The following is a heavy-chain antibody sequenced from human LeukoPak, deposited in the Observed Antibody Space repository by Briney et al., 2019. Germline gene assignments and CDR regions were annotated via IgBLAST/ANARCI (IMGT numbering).Heavy chain of an antibody. CDR2: IYTSGST. J-gene: IGHJ4*02. CDR1: GGSISSGSYY. D-gene: IGHD1-14*01. CDR3: ARDSGILDY. V-gene: IGHV4-61*02. Sequence: SGTLSLTCTVSGGSISSGSYYWSWIRQPAGKGLEWIGRIYTSGSTNYNPSLKSRVTISVDTSKNQFSLKLSSVTAADTAVYYCARDSGILDYWGQGTLVTVSS.